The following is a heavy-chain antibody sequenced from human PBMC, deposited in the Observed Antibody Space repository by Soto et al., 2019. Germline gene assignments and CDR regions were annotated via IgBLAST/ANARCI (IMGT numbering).Heavy chain of an antibody. CDR2: IWYDGSNK. CDR1: GFTFSSYG. V-gene: IGHV3-33*01. CDR3: ARGIVLVPAATLIMALHP. J-gene: IGHJ5*02. Sequence: GGSLRLSCAASGFTFSSYGMHWVRQAPGKGLEWVAVIWYDGSNKYYADSVKGRFTISRDNSKNTLYLQMNSLRAEDTAVYYFARGIVLVPAATLIMALHPWGQGTLVTVSS. D-gene: IGHD2-2*01.